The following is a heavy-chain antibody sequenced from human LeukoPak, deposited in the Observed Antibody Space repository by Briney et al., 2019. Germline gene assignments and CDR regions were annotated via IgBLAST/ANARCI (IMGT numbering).Heavy chain of an antibody. CDR2: IEQDGSEK. Sequence: GGSLRLSCAASGFTFSTYWMTWVRQAPGKGLEWVASIEQDGSEKYYVDSVKGRFTISRDDAKNSLYLQMNSLRADDTAVYYCAREYYGSGSGMDVWGQGTTVTVSS. J-gene: IGHJ6*02. D-gene: IGHD3-10*01. CDR1: GFTFSTYW. CDR3: AREYYGSGSGMDV. V-gene: IGHV3-7*01.